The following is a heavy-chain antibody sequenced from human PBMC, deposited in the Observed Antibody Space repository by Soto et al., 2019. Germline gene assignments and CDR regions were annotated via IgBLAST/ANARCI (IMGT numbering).Heavy chain of an antibody. J-gene: IGHJ5*02. D-gene: IGHD3-22*01. CDR1: GFSLSTSGVG. Sequence: QITLKESGPTLVKPTQTLTLTCTFSGFSLSTSGVGVGWIRQPPGKALEWLALIYWDDDKRYSPSLKSRLTITKDTSKNQEVLTMTNMDPVDTATYYCAHRRHYDSSGYYYWFDPWGQGTLVTVSS. CDR3: AHRRHYDSSGYYYWFDP. V-gene: IGHV2-5*02. CDR2: IYWDDDK.